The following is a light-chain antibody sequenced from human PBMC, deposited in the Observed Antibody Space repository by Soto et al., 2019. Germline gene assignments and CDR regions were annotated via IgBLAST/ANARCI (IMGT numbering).Light chain of an antibody. Sequence: EIVMPQSPATLSVSPGHGATLSGRARRSTSNSYLAWYQQKPGQAPRLLIYAASSRASGVPARFSGSGSGTDFTLTISSLQPEDSAAYYCHQRSNRPVTFGQGTRVEIK. J-gene: IGKJ1*01. CDR1: RSTSNSY. V-gene: IGKV3D-20*02. CDR3: HQRSNRPVT. CDR2: AAS.